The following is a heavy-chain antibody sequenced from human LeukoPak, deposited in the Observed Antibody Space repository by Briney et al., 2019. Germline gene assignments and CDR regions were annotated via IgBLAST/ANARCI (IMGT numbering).Heavy chain of an antibody. CDR3: ARGPTDKDFDY. CDR1: GYTFTKSDY. CDR2: INPSDGTT. V-gene: IGHV1-46*01. J-gene: IGHJ4*02. Sequence: ASVKASCTASGYTFTKSDYMHWVRQAPGQGLEWMGIINPSDGTTFYAQKFQGRVTMTRDTSTNTVYMELSSLRSEDTAVFYCARGPTDKDFDYWGQGSLVTVSS.